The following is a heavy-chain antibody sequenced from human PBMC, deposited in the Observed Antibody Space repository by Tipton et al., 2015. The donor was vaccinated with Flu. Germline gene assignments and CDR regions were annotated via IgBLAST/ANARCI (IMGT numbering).Heavy chain of an antibody. CDR3: EASVLLWFGEEDY. D-gene: IGHD3-10*01. CDR2: ISGSGGST. CDR1: GFTFSSYA. J-gene: IGHJ4*02. Sequence: SLRLSCAASGFTFSSYAMSWVRQAPGKGLEWVSAISGSGGSTYYADSVKGRFTISRDNSKNTLYLQMNSLRAEDTAVYYCEASVLLWFGEEDYWGQGTLVTVSS. V-gene: IGHV3-23*01.